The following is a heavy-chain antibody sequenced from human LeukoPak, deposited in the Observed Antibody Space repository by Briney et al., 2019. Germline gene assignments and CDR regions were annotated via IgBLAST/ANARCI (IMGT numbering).Heavy chain of an antibody. CDR1: GFTFSSYS. Sequence: GGSLRLSCAASGFTFSSYSMNWVRQAPGKGLEWVSYISSSSSTTYYADSVKGRFTISRDNAKNSLYLQMNGLTDEDTAVYYCARDGHSNGLNWFDPWGQGTLVTVSS. J-gene: IGHJ5*02. D-gene: IGHD6-25*01. CDR3: ARDGHSNGLNWFDP. CDR2: ISSSSSTT. V-gene: IGHV3-48*02.